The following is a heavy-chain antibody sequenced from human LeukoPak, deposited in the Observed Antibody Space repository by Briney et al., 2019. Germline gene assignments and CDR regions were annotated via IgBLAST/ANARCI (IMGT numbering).Heavy chain of an antibody. CDR1: GGSISSGGYS. Sequence: SETLSLTCAVSGGSISSGGYSWSWIRQPPGKGLEWIGYIYHSGSTYYNPSLKSRVTISVDTSKNQFSLKLSSVTAADTAVYYCARDLSSSGWWWSGWFDPWGQGTLVTVSS. V-gene: IGHV4-30-2*01. CDR2: IYHSGST. D-gene: IGHD6-19*01. CDR3: ARDLSSSGWWWSGWFDP. J-gene: IGHJ5*02.